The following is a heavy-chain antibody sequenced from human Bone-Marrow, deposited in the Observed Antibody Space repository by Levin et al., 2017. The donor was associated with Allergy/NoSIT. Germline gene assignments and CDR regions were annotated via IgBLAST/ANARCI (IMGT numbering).Heavy chain of an antibody. CDR1: GFTFSSYW. CDR2: INSDGSDT. CDR3: ARVRATSLSWYFDS. J-gene: IGHJ4*02. V-gene: IGHV3-74*01. Sequence: GESLKISCAASGFTFSSYWMHWVRQAPGKGLVGVARINSDGSDTTYADSVKGRFTISRDNAQDTLFLQMNNLRVYDTAVYYCARVRATSLSWYFDSWGQGTLVNVPS. D-gene: IGHD1-26*01.